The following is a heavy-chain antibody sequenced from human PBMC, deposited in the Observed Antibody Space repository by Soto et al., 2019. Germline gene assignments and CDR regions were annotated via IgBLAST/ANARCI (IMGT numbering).Heavy chain of an antibody. J-gene: IGHJ4*02. V-gene: IGHV1-69*12. D-gene: IGHD3-22*01. CDR3: ARSRANYYDSRGYYYSTFDY. Sequence: QVQLVQSGAEVKKPGSSVKVSCKTSGGTFSSYAISWVRQAPGQGLEWMGGIIPMFGTANYAQKFQGRVTINADESTSTAYMELSSLRSEDTAVYYCARSRANYYDSRGYYYSTFDYWGQGTLVTVSS. CDR1: GGTFSSYA. CDR2: IIPMFGTA.